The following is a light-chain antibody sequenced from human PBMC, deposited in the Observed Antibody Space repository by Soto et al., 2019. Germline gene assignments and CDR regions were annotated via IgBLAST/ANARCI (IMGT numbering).Light chain of an antibody. Sequence: DIQMTQSPSSLSASVGDRVTITCRASQSITTYLNWYRQKPGKAPKLLIYAASSLQSGVPSRFSDSGSETEFTLSISSLQPEDFATYYCRQIYSAPLTFGGVTKVDIK. CDR1: QSITTY. V-gene: IGKV1-39*01. CDR2: AAS. J-gene: IGKJ4*01. CDR3: RQIYSAPLT.